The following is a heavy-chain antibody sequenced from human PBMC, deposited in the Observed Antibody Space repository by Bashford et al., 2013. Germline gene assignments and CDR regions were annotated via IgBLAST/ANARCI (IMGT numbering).Heavy chain of an antibody. V-gene: IGHV4-30-4*01. CDR1: GDSISTDDCS. J-gene: IGHJ4*02. Sequence: SETLSLTCTVSGDSISTDDCSWNWIRQAPGQGLEWLASIYDSGSTYYLPSLKSRLFISLDASRNQFSLRLSSVTAADTAVYFCSRMNDVLTNYTRGSFDSWGQGTPVTVSS. CDR2: IYDSGST. CDR3: SRMNDVLTNYTRGSFDS. D-gene: IGHD3-9*01.